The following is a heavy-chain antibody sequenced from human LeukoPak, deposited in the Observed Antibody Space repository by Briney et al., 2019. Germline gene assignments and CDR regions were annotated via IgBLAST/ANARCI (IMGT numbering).Heavy chain of an antibody. D-gene: IGHD5-24*01. V-gene: IGHV4-34*01. J-gene: IGHJ4*02. CDR3: ARGQSGYTNDY. CDR1: GGSFSGYY. CDR2: INHSGST. Sequence: SETLSLTCAVYGGSFSGYYWSWIRQPPGKGLEWIGEINHSGSTNYNPSLKSRVTISVDTSKNQFSLKLSSVTAADTAVYYCARGQSGYTNDYWGQGTLVTVSS.